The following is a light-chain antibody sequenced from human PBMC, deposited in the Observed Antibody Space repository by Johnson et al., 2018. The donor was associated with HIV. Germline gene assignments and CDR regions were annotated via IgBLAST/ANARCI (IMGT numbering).Light chain of an antibody. Sequence: QSVLTQPPSVSAAPGQMVSISCSGSSSNIGKNYVSWYQQFPGTAPTLLIHENKKRPSGIPDRFSGSTSGASATLGITGLQTGDEADYYCATWDTSLSAGGVFGTGTKVTVL. CDR2: ENK. V-gene: IGLV1-51*02. CDR3: ATWDTSLSAGGV. J-gene: IGLJ1*01. CDR1: SSNIGKNY.